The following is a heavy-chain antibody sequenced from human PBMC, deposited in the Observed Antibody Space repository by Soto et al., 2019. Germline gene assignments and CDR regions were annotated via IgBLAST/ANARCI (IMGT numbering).Heavy chain of an antibody. CDR1: GFNFNYYS. V-gene: IGHV3-21*01. CDR2: ISSSSGYI. J-gene: IGHJ6*02. D-gene: IGHD6-6*01. CDR3: ARAGAGVGPRPKYFYYYGMDV. Sequence: GGSLRLSCTASGFNFNYYSMNWIRQAPGKGLEWVSSISSSSGYIYYADSVKGRFTISRDNAQNSLFLQMSSLRAEDTAVYYCARAGAGVGPRPKYFYYYGMDVWRQGTTVTVSS.